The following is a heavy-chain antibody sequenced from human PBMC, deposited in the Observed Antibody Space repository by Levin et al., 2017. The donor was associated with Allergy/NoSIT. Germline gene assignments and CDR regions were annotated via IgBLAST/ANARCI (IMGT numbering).Heavy chain of an antibody. V-gene: IGHV3-30*18. Sequence: GESLKISCAAAGLTFSSYGMHWVRQAPGKGLEWVAFISYDGRSKYYADSVKGRFTISRDNSKNTLYLQMNSLRAEDTAVYYCAKEAPCGGDCSEIDYWGQGTLVTVSS. CDR3: AKEAPCGGDCSEIDY. CDR2: ISYDGRSK. CDR1: GLTFSSYG. D-gene: IGHD2-21*02. J-gene: IGHJ4*02.